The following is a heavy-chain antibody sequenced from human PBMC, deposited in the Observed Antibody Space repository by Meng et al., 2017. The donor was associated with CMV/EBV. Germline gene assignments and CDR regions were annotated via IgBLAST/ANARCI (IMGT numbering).Heavy chain of an antibody. CDR3: ARGSVAGFDY. Sequence: VQVGEFGGRVVHAGRSLRFSCAACGFTFGSYAMHWVRQPAGKWLDWVEVISYDGSNKYYADSVKGRFTISRDNFKNTMFLQMNSLRDEETAVYYCARGSVAGFDYWGQGTLVTVSS. J-gene: IGHJ4*02. V-gene: IGHV3-30-3*01. D-gene: IGHD6-19*01. CDR2: ISYDGSNK. CDR1: GFTFGSYA.